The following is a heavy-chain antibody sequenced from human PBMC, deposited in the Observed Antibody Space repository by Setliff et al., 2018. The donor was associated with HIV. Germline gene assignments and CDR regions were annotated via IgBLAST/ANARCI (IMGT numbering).Heavy chain of an antibody. V-gene: IGHV4-4*08. CDR3: ARGGTKEVVSRAPYCGGDCYGDDAFDI. CDR2: IYTSGST. CDR1: GGSISSYY. Sequence: PSETLSLTCTVSGGSISSYYWSRIRQPPGKGLEWIGYIYTSGSTNYNPSLKSRVTISVDTSKNQFSLKLRSLTAADTAVYSCARGGTKEVVSRAPYCGGDCYGDDAFDIWGQGTMVTVSS. J-gene: IGHJ3*02. D-gene: IGHD2-21*02.